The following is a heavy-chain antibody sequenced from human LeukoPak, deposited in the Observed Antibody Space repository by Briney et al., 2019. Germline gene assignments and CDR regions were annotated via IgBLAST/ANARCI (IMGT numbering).Heavy chain of an antibody. D-gene: IGHD2-2*01. Sequence: ASVKVSCKASGYTFTGYYMHWVRQAPGQGLEWMGWNNPNSGGTNYAQKFQGRVTMTRDTSISTAYMELSRLRSDDTAVYYCAIPRYCSSTSCSLFDYWGQGTLVTVSS. CDR2: NNPNSGGT. CDR1: GYTFTGYY. J-gene: IGHJ4*02. CDR3: AIPRYCSSTSCSLFDY. V-gene: IGHV1-2*02.